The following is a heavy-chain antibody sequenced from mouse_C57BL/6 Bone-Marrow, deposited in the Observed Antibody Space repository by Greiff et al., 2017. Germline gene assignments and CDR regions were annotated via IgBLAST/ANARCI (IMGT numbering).Heavy chain of an antibody. J-gene: IGHJ4*01. V-gene: IGHV1-69*01. CDR1: GYTFTSYW. Sequence: QVQLQQSGAELVMPGASVKLSCKASGYTFTSYWMHWVKQRPGQGLEWIGEIDPSDSYTNYNQKFKGKSTLTVDKSSSTAYMQLSSLTSEDSAVYYCARYYYSNNYYAMDYWGQGTSVTVSS. CDR3: ARYYYSNNYYAMDY. CDR2: IDPSDSYT. D-gene: IGHD2-5*01.